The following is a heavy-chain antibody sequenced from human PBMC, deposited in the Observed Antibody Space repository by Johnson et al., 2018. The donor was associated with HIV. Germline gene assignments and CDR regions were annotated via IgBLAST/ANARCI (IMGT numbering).Heavy chain of an antibody. CDR2: ISYDGSNK. CDR3: ARRVQYYPYGDAFDR. V-gene: IGHV3-30*03. D-gene: IGHD3-10*01. Sequence: QVQLMESGGGLVQPGGSLRLSCAASGFTFSSYAMHWVRQAPGQGLEWVAVISYDGSNKYYANSVKGSFTISRDNSKNTLYLQMGSLRAEDMAVYYCARRVQYYPYGDAFDRWGQGTMVIVSS. CDR1: GFTFSSYA. J-gene: IGHJ3*02.